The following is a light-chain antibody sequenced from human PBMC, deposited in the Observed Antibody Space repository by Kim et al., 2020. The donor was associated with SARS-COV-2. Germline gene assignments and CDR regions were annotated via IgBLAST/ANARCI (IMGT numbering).Light chain of an antibody. V-gene: IGKV1-8*01. CDR1: QGISSY. J-gene: IGKJ1*01. CDR3: QQYYSSLWT. Sequence: ASTGDRVIITCRASQGISSYLAWYQQKPGKAPKLLIYAASTLQSGVPSRFSGSGSGTDFTLTISCLQSEDFATYYCQQYYSSLWTFGQGTKVDIK. CDR2: AAS.